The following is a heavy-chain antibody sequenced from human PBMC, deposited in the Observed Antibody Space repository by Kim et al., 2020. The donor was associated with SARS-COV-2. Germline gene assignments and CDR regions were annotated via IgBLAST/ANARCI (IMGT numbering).Heavy chain of an antibody. CDR1: GFTFSSYG. Sequence: GGSLRLSCAASGFTFSSYGMHWVRQAPGKGLEWVAVIWYDGSNKYYADSVKGRFTISRDNSKNTLYPQMNSLRAEDTAVYYCARDHCTNGVCYFDYWGQGTLVTVSS. CDR2: IWYDGSNK. J-gene: IGHJ4*02. V-gene: IGHV3-33*01. D-gene: IGHD2-8*01. CDR3: ARDHCTNGVCYFDY.